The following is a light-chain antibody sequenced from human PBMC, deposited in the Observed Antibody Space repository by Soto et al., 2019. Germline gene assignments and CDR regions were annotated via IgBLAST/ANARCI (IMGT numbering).Light chain of an antibody. V-gene: IGKV3-20*01. CDR2: AAS. CDR1: QSISKY. CDR3: QQYGGSPWT. Sequence: EIVLTQSPGTLSLSPGERATLSCRASQSISKYLAWYQQRPGQSPRLLIYAASSRATGVPDRFSGGGSATDFTLTVSRLEPEDFALYYCQQYGGSPWTFGQGARLESK. J-gene: IGKJ2*01.